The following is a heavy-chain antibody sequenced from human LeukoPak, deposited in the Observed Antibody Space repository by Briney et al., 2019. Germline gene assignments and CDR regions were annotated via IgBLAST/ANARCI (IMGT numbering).Heavy chain of an antibody. D-gene: IGHD6-19*01. V-gene: IGHV3-20*04. J-gene: IGHJ4*02. Sequence: GGSLRLSCAASGFTFDDYGMSWVRQAPGKGLEWVSGINWNGGSTGYADSVKGRFTISRDNAKNSLYLQMNSLRAEDTAVYYCARGGGQRRSGWWVYWGQGTLVIVSS. CDR2: INWNGGST. CDR3: ARGGGQRRSGWWVY. CDR1: GFTFDDYG.